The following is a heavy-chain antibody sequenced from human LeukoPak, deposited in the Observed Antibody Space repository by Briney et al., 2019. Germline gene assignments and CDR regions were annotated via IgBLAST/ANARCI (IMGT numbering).Heavy chain of an antibody. J-gene: IGHJ5*02. D-gene: IGHD2-21*02. V-gene: IGHV4-59*01. CDR2: IYYSGST. CDR1: GGSFSGYY. CDR3: ARVTYCGGDCYFVDR. Sequence: SETLSLTCAVYGGSFSGYYWSWIRQPPGKGLEWNGYIYYSGSTNYNPSLKSRVTISVDTSKNQFSLKLNSVTAADTAVYYCARVTYCGGDCYFVDRWGQGTLVTVSS.